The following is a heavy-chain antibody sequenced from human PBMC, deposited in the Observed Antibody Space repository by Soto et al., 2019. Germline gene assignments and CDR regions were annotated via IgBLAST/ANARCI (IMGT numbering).Heavy chain of an antibody. J-gene: IGHJ4*02. D-gene: IGHD1-26*01. Sequence: GGSLRLSCAASGFTFSSYGMHWVRQAPGKGLEWVAVISYDGSNKYYADSVKGRFTISRDNSKNTLYLQMNSLRAEDTAVYYCAKDPAPVGATTSHFDYWGQGTLVTVSS. CDR1: GFTFSSYG. CDR2: ISYDGSNK. CDR3: AKDPAPVGATTSHFDY. V-gene: IGHV3-30*18.